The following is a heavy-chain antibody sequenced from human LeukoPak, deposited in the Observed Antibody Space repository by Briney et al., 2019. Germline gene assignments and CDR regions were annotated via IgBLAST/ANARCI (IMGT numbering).Heavy chain of an antibody. CDR2: ISTYNGDT. Sequence: ASVKVSCKASGYTFTRYGISWVRQAPGQGLEWMGWISTYNGDTNYAQKVQGRVTMTTDTSTSTAYMELRSLRSDDTAVYYCAREVHYDSSGYYYYYYGMDVWGQGTTVTVSS. CDR3: AREVHYDSSGYYYYYYGMDV. V-gene: IGHV1-18*01. CDR1: GYTFTRYG. D-gene: IGHD3-22*01. J-gene: IGHJ6*02.